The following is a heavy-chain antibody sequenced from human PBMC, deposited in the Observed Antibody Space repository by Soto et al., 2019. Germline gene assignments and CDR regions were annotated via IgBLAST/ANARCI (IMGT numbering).Heavy chain of an antibody. CDR2: ISYDGSNK. CDR1: GFTFSNYA. D-gene: IGHD3-22*01. J-gene: IGHJ5*02. CDR3: ANCYYDSSGTTVGFDP. V-gene: IGHV3-30*18. Sequence: QVQLVESGGGVVQPGRSLRLSCAASGFTFSNYAMHWVRQAPGKGLEWVAVISYDGSNKYYADSVKGRFTISRDNSKNTVYRQRNRLRAEDTAVYYCANCYYDSSGTTVGFDPWGQGTLVTVSS.